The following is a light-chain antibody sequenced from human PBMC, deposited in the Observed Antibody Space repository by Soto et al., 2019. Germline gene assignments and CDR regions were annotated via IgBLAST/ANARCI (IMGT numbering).Light chain of an antibody. CDR1: SANIGAGHD. CDR2: TNN. V-gene: IGLV1-40*01. J-gene: IGLJ2*01. CDR3: QSYDTSLRGVV. Sequence: QSVLTQPPSVSGAPGQRVTISCTGSSANIGAGHDVHWYQQFPGTAPKLLIYTNNNRPSGVPDRFSGSRSGTSASLAITGLQAEDEADYYCQSYDTSLRGVVFGGGTKVTVL.